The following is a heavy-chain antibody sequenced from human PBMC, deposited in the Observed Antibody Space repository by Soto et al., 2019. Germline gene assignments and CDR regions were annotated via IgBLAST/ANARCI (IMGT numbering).Heavy chain of an antibody. V-gene: IGHV1-2*04. J-gene: IGHJ6*02. CDR2: INPKSGGT. D-gene: IGHD2-8*01. CDR3: ARGDSTDCSNGVCSFFYNHDMDV. CDR1: GYSFTDYY. Sequence: ASVKVSCKASGYSFTDYYIHWVRQAPGQGLEWLGRINPKSGGTSTAQKFQGWVTMTTDTSISTASMELTRLTSDDTAIYYCARGDSTDCSNGVCSFFYNHDMDVWGQGTTVTV.